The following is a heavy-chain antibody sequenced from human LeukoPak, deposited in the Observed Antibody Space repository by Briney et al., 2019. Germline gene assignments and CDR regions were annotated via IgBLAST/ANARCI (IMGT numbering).Heavy chain of an antibody. CDR2: ISSSGSTI. CDR3: ARNAGYSGYVWFDP. V-gene: IGHV3-48*03. D-gene: IGHD5-12*01. CDR1: GFTFSSYE. J-gene: IGHJ5*02. Sequence: GGSLGLSCAASGFTFSSYEMNWVRQAPGKGLEWVSYISSSGSTIYYADSVKGRFTISRDNAKNSLYLQMNSLRAEDTAVYYCARNAGYSGYVWFDPWGQGTLVTVSS.